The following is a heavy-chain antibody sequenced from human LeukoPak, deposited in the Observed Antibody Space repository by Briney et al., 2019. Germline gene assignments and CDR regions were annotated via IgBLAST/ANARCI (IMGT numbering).Heavy chain of an antibody. Sequence: SETPSLTCTVSGGSISSYYWSWIRQPPGKGLGWIGYIYYSGSTNYNPSLKSRVTISVDTSKNQFSLKLSSVTAADTAVYYCARNPWGPTVTTVWFDPWGQGTLVTVSS. CDR2: IYYSGST. J-gene: IGHJ5*02. V-gene: IGHV4-59*01. CDR1: GGSISSYY. D-gene: IGHD4-17*01. CDR3: ARNPWGPTVTTVWFDP.